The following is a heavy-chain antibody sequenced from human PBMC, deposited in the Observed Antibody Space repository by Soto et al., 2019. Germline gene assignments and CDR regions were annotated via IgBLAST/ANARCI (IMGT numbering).Heavy chain of an antibody. J-gene: IGHJ4*02. Sequence: QVQLVQSGAEVKKPGASVKVSCKASGYTFSTYYMHWVRQAPGQGYEWMGIINPSGGSTTYAQKFQGRVTMTRNTSTITVYMELSSLKSEDTAVYYCARYDYNWYYFDYWGQGTLVTVSS. CDR3: ARYDYNWYYFDY. CDR1: GYTFSTYY. D-gene: IGHD1-1*01. V-gene: IGHV1-46*01. CDR2: INPSGGST.